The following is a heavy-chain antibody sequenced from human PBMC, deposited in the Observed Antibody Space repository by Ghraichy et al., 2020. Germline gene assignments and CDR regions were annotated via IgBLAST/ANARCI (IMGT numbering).Heavy chain of an antibody. V-gene: IGHV4-30-2*01. Sequence: SETLSLTCAVSGGSISSGGYSWSWIRQPPGKGLEWIGYIYHSGSTYYNPSLKSRVTISVDRSKNQFSLKLSSVTAADTAVYYCARTYCSSTSCYWYFDLWGRGTLVTVSS. D-gene: IGHD2-2*01. CDR3: ARTYCSSTSCYWYFDL. J-gene: IGHJ2*01. CDR1: GGSISSGGYS. CDR2: IYHSGST.